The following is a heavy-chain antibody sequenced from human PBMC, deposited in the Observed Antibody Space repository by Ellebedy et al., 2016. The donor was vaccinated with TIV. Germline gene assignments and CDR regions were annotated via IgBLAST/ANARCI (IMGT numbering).Heavy chain of an antibody. Sequence: GSLRLSCTVSGGSISSDNAYWSWIRQPPGKGLEWIGSIHYSGRTYYNAALESRLTISVAASKNQFSLILGSVTAADTAVYYCARNNYTSGTWGQGTLVTVSS. D-gene: IGHD2-2*02. CDR3: ARNNYTSGT. V-gene: IGHV4-39*01. CDR2: IHYSGRT. J-gene: IGHJ5*02. CDR1: GGSISSDNAY.